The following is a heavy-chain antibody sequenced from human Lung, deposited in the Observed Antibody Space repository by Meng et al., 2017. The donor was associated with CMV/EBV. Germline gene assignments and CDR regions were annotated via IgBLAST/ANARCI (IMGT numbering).Heavy chain of an antibody. Sequence: GGSXRLSCSASGFTFSTYAMHWVRQAPGKGLEWVALISFDGSSKYFADSVKGRFTISRDSSKNTLYLQMNTLRTEDTAINFWAREGVYFDYWGQGTLVTVSS. CDR3: AREGVYFDY. V-gene: IGHV3-30-3*01. J-gene: IGHJ4*02. D-gene: IGHD3-16*01. CDR2: ISFDGSSK. CDR1: GFTFSTYA.